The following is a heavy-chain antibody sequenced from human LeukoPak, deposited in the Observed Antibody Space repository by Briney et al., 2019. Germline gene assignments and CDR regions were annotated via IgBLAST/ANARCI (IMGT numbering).Heavy chain of an antibody. Sequence: PGGSLRLSCAASGFTFSSHGMNWIRQPPGKGLEWIGEINHSGSTNYNPSLKSRVTISVNTSKNQFSLKLTSVTAADTAVYYCARAGFALAPHRGTPFDYWGQGTLVTVSS. J-gene: IGHJ4*02. CDR2: INHSGST. D-gene: IGHD6-6*01. CDR1: GFTFSSHG. V-gene: IGHV4-34*01. CDR3: ARAGFALAPHRGTPFDY.